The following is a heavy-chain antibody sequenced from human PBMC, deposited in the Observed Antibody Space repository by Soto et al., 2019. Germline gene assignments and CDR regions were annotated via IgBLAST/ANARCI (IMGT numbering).Heavy chain of an antibody. J-gene: IGHJ6*02. Sequence: PSETLSLTCTVSGGSISGYYWSWIRQPPGKGLEWIGYMYNTGSTVYNPSFKSRVTISVDTSKNQFSLKLNSVTAADTAVYYCARDLWGYCGTDCYPLDVWGQGTTVPSP. CDR1: GGSISGYY. CDR2: MYNTGST. CDR3: ARDLWGYCGTDCYPLDV. V-gene: IGHV4-59*01. D-gene: IGHD2-21*02.